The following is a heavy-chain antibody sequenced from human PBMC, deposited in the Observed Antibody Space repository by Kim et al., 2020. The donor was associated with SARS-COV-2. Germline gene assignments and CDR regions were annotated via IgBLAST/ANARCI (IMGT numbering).Heavy chain of an antibody. Sequence: NPVYAQGFTGRFGFSWDTSVSTAFLQISSLKAEDTAVYYCARDKRVIDFDFWGQGTLVTVSS. CDR2: NP. CDR3: ARDKRVIDFDF. D-gene: IGHD3-16*02. V-gene: IGHV7-4-1*02. J-gene: IGHJ4*02.